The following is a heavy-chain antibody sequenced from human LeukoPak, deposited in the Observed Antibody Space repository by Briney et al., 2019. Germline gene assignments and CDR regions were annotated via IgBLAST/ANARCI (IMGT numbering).Heavy chain of an antibody. D-gene: IGHD6-25*01. CDR1: GGSISSSNYY. V-gene: IGHV4-39*01. CDR2: IFYSGNT. Sequence: SETLSLTCSVSGGSISSSNYYWDWIRQPPGKGLEWIGNIFYSGNTYYKPSLKSRSTISVETSKNQFSLKLTSVTAADTAVYYCARGQRASAMYYFDYWGQGTLVTVSS. J-gene: IGHJ4*02. CDR3: ARGQRASAMYYFDY.